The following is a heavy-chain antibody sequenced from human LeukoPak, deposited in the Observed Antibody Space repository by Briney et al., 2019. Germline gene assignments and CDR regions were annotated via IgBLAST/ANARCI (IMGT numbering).Heavy chain of an antibody. CDR1: GFTFSSYD. Sequence: PGGSLRLSCAASGFTFSSYDMSCVRQAPGKGLEWVSGISGTGNVYGTDYADSVKGRFTISRDNSKNTLYLQMNSLRAEDTAIYYCAKNADRGAYCSGGSCYPYYYYYTDVWGEGTTVTISS. V-gene: IGHV3-23*01. D-gene: IGHD2-15*01. CDR3: AKNADRGAYCSGGSCYPYYYYYTDV. CDR2: ISGTGNVYGT. J-gene: IGHJ6*03.